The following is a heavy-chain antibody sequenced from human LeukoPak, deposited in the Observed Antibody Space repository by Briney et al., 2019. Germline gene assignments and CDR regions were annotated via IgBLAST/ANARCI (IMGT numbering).Heavy chain of an antibody. CDR3: ARGGIAVAGNIDY. J-gene: IGHJ4*02. Sequence: TLSLTCAVSGGSISSGGYSWSWIRQPPGKGLEWIGYIYHSGSTYYNPSLKSRVTISVDRSKNQFSLKLSSVTAADTAVYYCARGGIAVAGNIDYWGQGTLVTVSS. CDR1: GGSISSGGYS. CDR2: IYHSGST. D-gene: IGHD6-19*01. V-gene: IGHV4-30-2*01.